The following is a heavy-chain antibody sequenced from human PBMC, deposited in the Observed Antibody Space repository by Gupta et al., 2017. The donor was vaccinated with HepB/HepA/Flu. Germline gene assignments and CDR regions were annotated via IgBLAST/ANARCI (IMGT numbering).Heavy chain of an antibody. V-gene: IGHV3-23*01. CDR3: AKVGGFTVTTSSCPN. D-gene: IGHD4-17*01. Sequence: EVQLLESGGGLVQPGGSLRLSCAASGFPFSSYAMSWVRQAPGRGLGWVSAISGGGGSTYYTDSVKGRFTISRDNSKNTLYLQMNSLRAEDTAVYYCAKVGGFTVTTSSCPNWGQGTLVTVSS. J-gene: IGHJ4*02. CDR1: GFPFSSYA. CDR2: ISGGGGST.